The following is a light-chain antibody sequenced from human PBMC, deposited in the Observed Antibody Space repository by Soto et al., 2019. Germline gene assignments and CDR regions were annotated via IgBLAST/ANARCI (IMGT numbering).Light chain of an antibody. CDR1: QSIRSGY. V-gene: IGKV3-20*01. CDR2: GAS. CDR3: QHNDTSPWT. J-gene: IGKJ1*01. Sequence: EIVLTHSPGTLSLSPGERATLSCRASQSIRSGYLAIAWYQQKPGQPPRLLIYGASSRATGIPDRFSGSGTATDFTLTINRLEPEDFAVYYCQHNDTSPWTFGQGTRVEIK.